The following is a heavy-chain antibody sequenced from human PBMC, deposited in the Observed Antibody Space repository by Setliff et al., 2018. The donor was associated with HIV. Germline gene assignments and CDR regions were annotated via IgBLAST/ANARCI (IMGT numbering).Heavy chain of an antibody. V-gene: IGHV1-2*02. D-gene: IGHD2-15*01. Sequence: ASVKVSCKASGYSFTAYYVYWVRQAPGQGLEWMGWINPNSGGTNYAQKFQGRVTMTRDTSITTAYMDLSRLASDDTAVYYCARVTHTGRGLAYWGQGTLVTVSS. CDR3: ARVTHTGRGLAY. CDR1: GYSFTAYY. CDR2: INPNSGGT. J-gene: IGHJ4*02.